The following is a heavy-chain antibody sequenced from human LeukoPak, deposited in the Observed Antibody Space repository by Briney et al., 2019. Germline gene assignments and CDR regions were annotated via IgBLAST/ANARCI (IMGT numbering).Heavy chain of an antibody. Sequence: ASVKVSCRVSGYTLTELSMHWVRQAPGKGLEWMGGFDPEDGETIYAQKFQGRVTMTEDTSTDTAYMELSSLRSEDTAVYYCATDLLSPYGGNSGAFDYWGQGTLVTVSS. V-gene: IGHV1-24*01. D-gene: IGHD4-23*01. CDR1: GYTLTELS. CDR2: FDPEDGET. J-gene: IGHJ4*02. CDR3: ATDLLSPYGGNSGAFDY.